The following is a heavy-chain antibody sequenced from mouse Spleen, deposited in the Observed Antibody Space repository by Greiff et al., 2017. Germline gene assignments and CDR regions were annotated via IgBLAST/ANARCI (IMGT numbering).Heavy chain of an antibody. CDR1: GFSLTSYA. D-gene: IGHD1-1*01. V-gene: IGHV2-9-1*01. CDR3: ARNTIITTVVADYFDY. J-gene: IGHJ2*01. CDR2: IWTGGGT. Sequence: VKLVESGPGLVAPSQSLSITCTVSGFSLTSYAISWVRQPPGKGLEWLGVIWTGGGTNYNSALKSRLSISKDNSKSQVFLKMNSLQTDDTARYYCARNTIITTVVADYFDYWGQGTTLTVSS.